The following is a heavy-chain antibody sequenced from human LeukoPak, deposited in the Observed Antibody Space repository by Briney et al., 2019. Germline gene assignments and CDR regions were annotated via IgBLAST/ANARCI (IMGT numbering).Heavy chain of an antibody. D-gene: IGHD6-13*01. CDR2: ISWNSGSI. J-gene: IGHJ1*01. Sequence: GGSLRLSCAASGFTFDDYAMHWVRQAPGKGLEWVSGISWNSGSIGYADSVKGRFTISRDNAKNSLYLQMNSLRAEDTALYYCAKDIAAAGTVGYFQHWGQGTLVTVSS. CDR3: AKDIAAAGTVGYFQH. CDR1: GFTFDDYA. V-gene: IGHV3-9*01.